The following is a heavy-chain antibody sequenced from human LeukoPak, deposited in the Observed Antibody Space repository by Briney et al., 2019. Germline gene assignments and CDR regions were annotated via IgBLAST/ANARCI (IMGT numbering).Heavy chain of an antibody. J-gene: IGHJ3*02. CDR3: ARESGIAASSGFAFDI. V-gene: IGHV3-48*03. Sequence: PGGSLRLSCAASGFTFSSYEMNWVRQAPGKGLEWVSYISSSGRTKYYADSVKGRFTISRDNAKNSLYLQMNSLRAEDTAVYYCARESGIAASSGFAFDIWGHGTMVTVSS. CDR1: GFTFSSYE. D-gene: IGHD6-13*01. CDR2: ISSSGRTK.